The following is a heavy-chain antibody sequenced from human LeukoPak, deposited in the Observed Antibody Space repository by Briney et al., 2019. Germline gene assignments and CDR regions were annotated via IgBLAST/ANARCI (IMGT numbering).Heavy chain of an antibody. Sequence: PSETLSLTCTVSGGSMNSYYWSWLRQPPGEGPEWIGYTTYSGGTNYNPSLKSRVTISVDTSKNHFSLKLSSVTAADTAVYYCARGAGWWSHCGQGTLVTVSS. D-gene: IGHD6-19*01. J-gene: IGHJ4*02. V-gene: IGHV4-59*01. CDR1: GGSMNSYY. CDR3: ARGAGWWSH. CDR2: TTYSGGT.